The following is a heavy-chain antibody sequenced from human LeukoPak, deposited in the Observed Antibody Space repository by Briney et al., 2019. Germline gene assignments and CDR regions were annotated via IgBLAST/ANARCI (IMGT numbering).Heavy chain of an antibody. D-gene: IGHD6-13*01. V-gene: IGHV4-34*01. CDR1: GCSFSGYY. CDR2: INHSGST. CDR3: ARYRIAAADAFDI. Sequence: SETLSLTCAVYGCSFSGYYWSWIRQPPGKGLEWLGEINHSGSTNYNPSLKSRVTISVDTSKNQFSLKLSSVTAADTAVYYCARYRIAAADAFDIWGQGTMVTVSS. J-gene: IGHJ3*02.